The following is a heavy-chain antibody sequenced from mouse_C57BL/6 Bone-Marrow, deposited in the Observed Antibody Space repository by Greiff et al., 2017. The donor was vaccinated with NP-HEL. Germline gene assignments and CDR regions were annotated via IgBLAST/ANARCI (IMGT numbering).Heavy chain of an antibody. CDR3: TTGYYGSRIAY. CDR2: IDPENGDT. CDR1: GFNIKDDY. D-gene: IGHD1-1*01. J-gene: IGHJ3*01. V-gene: IGHV14-4*01. Sequence: EVKLVESGAELVRPGASVKLSCTASGFNIKDDYMHWVKQRPEQGLEWIGWIDPENGDTEYASKFQGKATITADTSSNTAYLQLSSLTSEDTAVYYCTTGYYGSRIAYWGQGTLVTVSA.